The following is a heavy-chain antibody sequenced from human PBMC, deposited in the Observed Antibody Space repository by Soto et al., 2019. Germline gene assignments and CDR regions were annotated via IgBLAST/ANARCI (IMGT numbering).Heavy chain of an antibody. D-gene: IGHD3-16*01. Sequence: GGSLRLSCAASGFTFSSYAMSWVRQAPGKGLEWVSAISGSGGSTYYADSVKGRFTISRDNSKNTLYLQMNSLRAEDTAVYYCAKEGGPMITLAPGGMDVWGQGTTVTVSS. J-gene: IGHJ6*02. CDR1: GFTFSSYA. CDR2: ISGSGGST. V-gene: IGHV3-23*01. CDR3: AKEGGPMITLAPGGMDV.